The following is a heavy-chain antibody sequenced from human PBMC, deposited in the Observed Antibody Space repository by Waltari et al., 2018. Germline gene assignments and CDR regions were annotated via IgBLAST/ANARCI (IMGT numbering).Heavy chain of an antibody. D-gene: IGHD3-10*01. CDR1: GGTFSSYA. V-gene: IGHV1-69*08. Sequence: QVQLVQSGAEVKKPGSSVKVSCKASGGTFSSYAISWVRQAPGQGLEWMGRIIPIFGTANYAQKFQGRVTITADKSTSTAYMELSSLRSEDTAVYYCARGYRGVRSTRDVRYFQHWGQGTLVTVSS. CDR3: ARGYRGVRSTRDVRYFQH. J-gene: IGHJ1*01. CDR2: IIPIFGTA.